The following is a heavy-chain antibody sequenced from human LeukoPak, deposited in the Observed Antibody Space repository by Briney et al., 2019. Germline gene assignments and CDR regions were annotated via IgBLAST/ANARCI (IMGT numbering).Heavy chain of an antibody. CDR3: AGFQDYYDSSGYYARAAFDI. V-gene: IGHV1-8*03. Sequence: ASVKVSCKASGYTFTSYDINWVRQATGQGLEWMGWMNPNSGNTGYAQKFQGRVTITRNTSISTAYMELSSLRSEDTAVYYCAGFQDYYDSSGYYARAAFDIWGQGTMVTVSS. D-gene: IGHD3-22*01. CDR1: GYTFTSYD. J-gene: IGHJ3*02. CDR2: MNPNSGNT.